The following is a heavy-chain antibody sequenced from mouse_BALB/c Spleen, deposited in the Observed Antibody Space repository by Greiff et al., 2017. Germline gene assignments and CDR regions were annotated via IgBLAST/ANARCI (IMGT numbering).Heavy chain of an antibody. CDR3: ARGSFAY. CDR2: IDPANGNT. J-gene: IGHJ3*01. CDR1: GFNIKDTY. V-gene: IGHV14-3*02. Sequence: EVQGVESGAELVKPGASVKLSCTASGFNIKDTYMHWVKQRPEQGLEWIGRIDPANGNTKYDPKFQGKATITADTSSNTAYLQLSSLTSEDTAVYYCARGSFAYWGQGTLVTVSA.